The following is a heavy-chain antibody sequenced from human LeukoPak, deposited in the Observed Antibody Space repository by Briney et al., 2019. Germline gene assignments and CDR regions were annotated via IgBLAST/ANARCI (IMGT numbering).Heavy chain of an antibody. CDR3: AKLTGSDAWNDEFDM. CDR2: IRDSGGTT. Sequence: PGGSLRLSCAASGFTFSNYAMTWVRQAPGRGPEWVSVIRDSGGTTYYAASVKGRFTMSRDNSRSTMFLQMNSLRGEDTAVYYCAKLTGSDAWNDEFDMWGQGTTVTVAS. CDR1: GFTFSNYA. J-gene: IGHJ3*02. V-gene: IGHV3-23*01. D-gene: IGHD2-15*01.